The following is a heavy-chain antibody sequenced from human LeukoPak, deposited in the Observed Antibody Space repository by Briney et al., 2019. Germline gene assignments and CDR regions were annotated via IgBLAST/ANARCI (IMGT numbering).Heavy chain of an antibody. CDR3: ARDVPKKAPYGVDV. D-gene: IGHD2-2*01. CDR1: GGSISSGGYY. V-gene: IGHV4-31*03. CDR2: IHYSGSA. J-gene: IGHJ6*02. Sequence: SETLSLTCTVSGGSISSGGYYWSWIRQHPGTGLEWIGYIHYSGSAYYNPSLKSRLTISLDTSKNQFSLKLTSVTAADTAVYYCARDVPKKAPYGVDVWGQGTTVIVSS.